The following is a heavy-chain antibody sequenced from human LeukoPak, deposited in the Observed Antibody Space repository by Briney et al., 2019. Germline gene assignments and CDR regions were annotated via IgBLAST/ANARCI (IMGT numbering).Heavy chain of an antibody. CDR3: ARVKTTVNTLDY. J-gene: IGHJ4*02. CDR2: ISSTGSTI. V-gene: IGHV3-48*03. Sequence: GGSLRLSRAASGFTFSSYEMNWVRQAPGKGLEWVSYISSTGSTIYYADSVKGRFTISRDNAKNSLYLQMNSLRAEDTAVYYCARVKTTVNTLDYWGQGTLVTVSS. CDR1: GFTFSSYE. D-gene: IGHD4-17*01.